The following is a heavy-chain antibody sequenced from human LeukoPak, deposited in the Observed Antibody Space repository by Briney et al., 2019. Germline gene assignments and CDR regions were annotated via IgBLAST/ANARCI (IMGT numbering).Heavy chain of an antibody. J-gene: IGHJ4*02. CDR1: GFTFSSYG. Sequence: GGSLRLSCAASGFTFSSYGMHWVRQAPGKGLEWVAVIWYDGSNKYYADSVKGRFTISRDNSKNTLYLQMNSLRAEDTAVYYCAKGLLNNDYGGNYYFDYWGQGTLVTVSS. V-gene: IGHV3-30*02. D-gene: IGHD4-23*01. CDR2: IWYDGSNK. CDR3: AKGLLNNDYGGNYYFDY.